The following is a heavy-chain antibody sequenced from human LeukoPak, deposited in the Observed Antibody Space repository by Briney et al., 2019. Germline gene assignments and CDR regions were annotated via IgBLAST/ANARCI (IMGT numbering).Heavy chain of an antibody. V-gene: IGHV3-7*01. Sequence: GGSLRLSCAAAGFTFSSYWMSWVRQAPGKGLEWVANIKQDGSEKYYVDSVKGRFTISRDNAKNSLYLQMNSLRAEDTAVYYCARDKVDIVVVPAKESDYKHYYFMDVWGKGTTVTVSS. D-gene: IGHD2-2*01. CDR3: ARDKVDIVVVPAKESDYKHYYFMDV. CDR1: GFTFSSYW. J-gene: IGHJ6*03. CDR2: IKQDGSEK.